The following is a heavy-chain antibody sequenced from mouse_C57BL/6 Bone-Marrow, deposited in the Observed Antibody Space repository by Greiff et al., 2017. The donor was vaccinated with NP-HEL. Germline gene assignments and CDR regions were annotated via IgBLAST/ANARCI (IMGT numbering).Heavy chain of an antibody. Sequence: EVMLVESGEGLVKPGGSLKLSCAASGFTFSSYAMSWVRQTPEKRLEWVAYISSGGDYIYYADTVKGRFTISRDNARNTLYLQMSSLKSEDTAMYYCTREDYYGSNPWYFDVWGKGTTVTVSS. CDR2: ISSGGDYI. CDR1: GFTFSSYA. V-gene: IGHV5-9-1*02. D-gene: IGHD1-1*01. J-gene: IGHJ1*03. CDR3: TREDYYGSNPWYFDV.